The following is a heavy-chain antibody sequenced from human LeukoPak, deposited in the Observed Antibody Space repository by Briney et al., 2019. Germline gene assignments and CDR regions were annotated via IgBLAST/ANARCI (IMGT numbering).Heavy chain of an antibody. V-gene: IGHV4-4*08. J-gene: IGHJ4*02. D-gene: IGHD6-13*01. Sequence: PSETLSLTCTVSGGSISSYYWSWIRQPPGKGLEWIGRIYTSGSTNYNPSLKSRVTISVDTSKNQFSLKLSSVTAADTAVYYCARENLVAAAGFDYWGQGTLVTVSS. CDR2: IYTSGST. CDR3: ARENLVAAAGFDY. CDR1: GGSISSYY.